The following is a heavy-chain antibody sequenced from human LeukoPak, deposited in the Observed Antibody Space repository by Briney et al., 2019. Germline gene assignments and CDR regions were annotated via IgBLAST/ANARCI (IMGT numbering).Heavy chain of an antibody. D-gene: IGHD2-21*02. CDR1: GFTFSSYA. V-gene: IGHV3-23*01. CDR3: AKKHIVVVTAGAEHY. J-gene: IGHJ4*02. Sequence: PGGSLRLSCAASGFTFSSYAMSWVRQAPGKGLEWVSAISGSGGSTYYADSAKGRFTISRDNSKNTLYLQMNSLRAEDTAVYYCAKKHIVVVTAGAEHYWGQGTLVTVSS. CDR2: ISGSGGST.